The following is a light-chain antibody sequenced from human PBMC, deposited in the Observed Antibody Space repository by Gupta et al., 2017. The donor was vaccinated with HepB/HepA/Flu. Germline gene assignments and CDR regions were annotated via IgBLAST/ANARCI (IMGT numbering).Light chain of an antibody. CDR3: QQSYSTPFT. CDR2: AAS. CDR1: QSISSY. Sequence: DIQMTQSPSSLSASVGDRVTITCRASQSISSYLNWYQQKPGKAPKLLIYAASSLQSGVPSRFSGSGSGTDFTLTISNLQPEDFATYYCQQSYSTPFTFGPGPKVDIK. J-gene: IGKJ3*01. V-gene: IGKV1-39*01.